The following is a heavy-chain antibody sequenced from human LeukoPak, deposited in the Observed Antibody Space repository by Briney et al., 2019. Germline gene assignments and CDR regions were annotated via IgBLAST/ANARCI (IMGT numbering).Heavy chain of an antibody. CDR3: ARDLGSNSFYYGMDV. V-gene: IGHV4-4*07. CDR2: LYTNGST. J-gene: IGHJ6*02. D-gene: IGHD6-6*01. Sequence: PSETLSLTCTVSGGSISNYYWSWIRQPAGKGLQWIGRLYTNGSTNYNPSLKSRVTMSLDTSKNQFSLKLNSVTAADTAVYYCARDLGSNSFYYGMDVWGQGTTVTVSS. CDR1: GGSISNYY.